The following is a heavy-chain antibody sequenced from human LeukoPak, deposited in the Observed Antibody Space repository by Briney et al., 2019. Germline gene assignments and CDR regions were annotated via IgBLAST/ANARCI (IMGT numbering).Heavy chain of an antibody. D-gene: IGHD3-3*01. J-gene: IGHJ4*02. CDR1: GFTFDDYA. V-gene: IGHV3-43*02. Sequence: PGGSLRLSCAASGFTFDDYAMHWVRQAPGKGLEWVSLISGDGGSTYYADSVKGRFTISRDNSKNSMYLQMNSLRTEDTALYYCAKAAHSYYDFWSGSCDYWGQGTLVTVSS. CDR2: ISGDGGST. CDR3: AKAAHSYYDFWSGSCDY.